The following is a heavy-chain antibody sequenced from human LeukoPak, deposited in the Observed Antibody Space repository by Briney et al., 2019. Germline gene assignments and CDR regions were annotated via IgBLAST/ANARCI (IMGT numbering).Heavy chain of an antibody. D-gene: IGHD1-14*01. J-gene: IGHJ6*03. CDR2: IYHSGST. CDR1: GGSISSGGYY. V-gene: IGHV4-30-2*01. CDR3: ARDVRTSWVDPPYYYYYMAV. Sequence: TSETLSLTCTVSGGSISSGGYYWSWIRQPPGKGLEWIGYIYHSGSTYYNPSLKSRVTISVDRSKNQFSLKLSSVTAADTAVYYCARDVRTSWVDPPYYYYYMAVWGKGTTVTVSS.